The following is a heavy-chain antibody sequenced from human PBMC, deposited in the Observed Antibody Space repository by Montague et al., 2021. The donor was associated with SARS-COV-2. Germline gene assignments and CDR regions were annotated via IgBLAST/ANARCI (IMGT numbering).Heavy chain of an antibody. J-gene: IGHJ6*02. Sequence: SETLSLTCAVSGGSISSSSYYWGWIRPPPGKGREWIGTVHYSGSTYYNPSLKSRVSISVDTSKNQLSLKLSSATAADTAVYYCGRLWDTVYYYYGMDVWGQGTTVTVSS. CDR3: GRLWDTVYYYYGMDV. CDR1: GGSISSSSYY. V-gene: IGHV4-39*01. CDR2: VHYSGST. D-gene: IGHD1-26*01.